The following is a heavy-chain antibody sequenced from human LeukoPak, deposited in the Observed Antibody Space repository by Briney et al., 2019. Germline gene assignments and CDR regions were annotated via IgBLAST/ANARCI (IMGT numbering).Heavy chain of an antibody. Sequence: QTLSLTRAISGDSVSSNSAAWHWVRQSPSRGLEWLGRTYYRSKWYNDYAVSVKSRITINPDTSENQFSLQLNSVTPEDTAVYYCAREFVVRGVISVVGLFDYWGQGTLVTVSS. V-gene: IGHV6-1*01. D-gene: IGHD3-10*01. CDR3: AREFVVRGVISVVGLFDY. J-gene: IGHJ4*02. CDR1: GDSVSSNSAA. CDR2: TYYRSKWYN.